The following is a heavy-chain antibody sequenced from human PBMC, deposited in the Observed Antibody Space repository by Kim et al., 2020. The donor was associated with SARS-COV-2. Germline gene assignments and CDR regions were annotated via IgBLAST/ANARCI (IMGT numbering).Heavy chain of an antibody. CDR3: ARGASFLIDY. Sequence: GGSLRLSCVASGFTLGSSWMNWVRQAPGKGLEWVAIIKQDGTERYYVDSVKGRFTVSRDNAKDSLYLQMNSLRVEDTAVYYCARGASFLIDYWGQGTLDTVSS. V-gene: IGHV3-7*01. D-gene: IGHD2-8*01. CDR1: GFTLGSSW. CDR2: IKQDGTER. J-gene: IGHJ4*02.